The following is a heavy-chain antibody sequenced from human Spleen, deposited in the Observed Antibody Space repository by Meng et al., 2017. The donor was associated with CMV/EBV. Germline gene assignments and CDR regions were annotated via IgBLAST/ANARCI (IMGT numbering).Heavy chain of an antibody. CDR3: ARGLGAGGFDP. Sequence: PCEASGYTFITYDLNWVRQATGQGLEWMGWMNPNSGNTGYAQKFQGRVTMTRNTSISTAYMELSSLRSEDTAVYYCARGLGAGGFDPWGQGTLVTVSS. D-gene: IGHD1-26*01. V-gene: IGHV1-8*01. J-gene: IGHJ5*02. CDR2: MNPNSGNT. CDR1: GYTFITYD.